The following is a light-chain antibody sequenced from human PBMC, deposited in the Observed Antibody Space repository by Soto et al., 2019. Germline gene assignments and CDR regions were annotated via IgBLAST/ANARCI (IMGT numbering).Light chain of an antibody. J-gene: IGLJ1*01. CDR2: DDS. V-gene: IGLV2-11*01. Sequence: QSALTQPRSVSGSPGQSVTISCTGTSSDVGGYNYVSWYQQHTGRASKLMIYDDSKQPSGVPYRFSGSKSGNTASLTSSGLQSEDEADYYCCSYAGSYTYGFGTGTKVTVL. CDR3: CSYAGSYTYG. CDR1: SSDVGGYNY.